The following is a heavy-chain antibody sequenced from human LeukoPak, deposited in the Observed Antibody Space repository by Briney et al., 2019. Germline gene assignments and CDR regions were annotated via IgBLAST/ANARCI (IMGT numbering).Heavy chain of an antibody. CDR2: IKSKTDGGTT. CDR3: ARDDSGKTRRLYYFDS. CDR1: GFTFSNAW. D-gene: IGHD1-26*01. J-gene: IGHJ4*02. Sequence: GGSLRLSCAASGFTFSNAWMSWVRQAPGKGLEWVGRIKSKTDGGTTDYAAPVKGRFTISGDDSKNTLYLQMNSLRAEDTALYYCARDDSGKTRRLYYFDSWGQGTMVTVSS. V-gene: IGHV3-15*01.